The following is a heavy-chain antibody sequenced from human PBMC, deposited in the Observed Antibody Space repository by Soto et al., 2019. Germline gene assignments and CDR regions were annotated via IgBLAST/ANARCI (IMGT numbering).Heavy chain of an antibody. Sequence: PGGPLRLSCAASGFTFSSYARRWVRQAPVKGLEWVSAISGGGGSTYYADSVKGRFTISSDNSKNTLYLQMNSLRAEDTAVYYCARRGSGSYYDYWGQGTLVTVSS. J-gene: IGHJ4*02. CDR2: ISGGGGST. D-gene: IGHD1-26*01. V-gene: IGHV3-23*01. CDR1: GFTFSSYA. CDR3: ARRGSGSYYDY.